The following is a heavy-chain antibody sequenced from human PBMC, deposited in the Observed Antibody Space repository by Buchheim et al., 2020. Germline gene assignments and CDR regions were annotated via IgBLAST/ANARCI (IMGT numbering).Heavy chain of an antibody. J-gene: IGHJ6*02. CDR3: ARYCSSTSCYWEDYGMDV. CDR1: GFTFSSYA. V-gene: IGHV3-30-3*01. D-gene: IGHD2-2*01. Sequence: QVQLVESGGGVVQPGRFLRLSCAASGFTFSSYAMHWVRQAPGKGLEWVAVISYDGSNKYYADSVKGRFTISRDNSKNTLYLQMNSLRAEDTAVYYCARYCSSTSCYWEDYGMDVWGQGTT. CDR2: ISYDGSNK.